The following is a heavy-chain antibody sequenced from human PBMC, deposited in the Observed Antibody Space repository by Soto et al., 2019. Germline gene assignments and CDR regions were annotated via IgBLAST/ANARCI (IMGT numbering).Heavy chain of an antibody. CDR3: ATDTYYYGSGESYGMDF. D-gene: IGHD3-10*01. CDR1: GYTFTRYG. V-gene: IGHV1-18*01. J-gene: IGHJ6*02. Sequence: ASVNVSCKASGYTFTRYGISWVRQAPGQGLEGMGWISAYNGNTNYAQKLQGRVTMTTDTSTSTAYMELRSLRSDDTAVYYCATDTYYYGSGESYGMDFWGQGTTVTVSS. CDR2: ISAYNGNT.